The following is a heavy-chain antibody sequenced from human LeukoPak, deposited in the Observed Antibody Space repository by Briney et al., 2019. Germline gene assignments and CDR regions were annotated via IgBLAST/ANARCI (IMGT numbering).Heavy chain of an antibody. J-gene: IGHJ4*02. D-gene: IGHD1-26*01. CDR1: GFTFSNYD. V-gene: IGHV3-30*18. CDR3: AKGHVGALWGYFDY. CDR2: TSTDGSYK. Sequence: PGRSLRLSCAASGFTFSNYDMHWVRQAPGEGLEWVAVTSTDGSYKYYADSLRGRFTISSDNSRNTLYLQMDSLRAEDTAVYYCAKGHVGALWGYFDYWGQGTLVTVSS.